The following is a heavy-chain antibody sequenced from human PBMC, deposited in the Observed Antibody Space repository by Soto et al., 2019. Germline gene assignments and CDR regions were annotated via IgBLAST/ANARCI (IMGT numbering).Heavy chain of an antibody. CDR1: GGTFSGYY. Sequence: SSETLCLTCAVYGGTFSGYYWSWIRQPPGKGLEWIGEINHSGSTHYNPSLKSRVTISVDTSKNPFSLKLSSVTAADTAVYYFANDRFRLRLGGLSFVFDYWGQGTLVTVSS. J-gene: IGHJ4*02. CDR3: ANDRFRLRLGGLSFVFDY. V-gene: IGHV4-34*08. D-gene: IGHD3-16*02. CDR2: INHSGST.